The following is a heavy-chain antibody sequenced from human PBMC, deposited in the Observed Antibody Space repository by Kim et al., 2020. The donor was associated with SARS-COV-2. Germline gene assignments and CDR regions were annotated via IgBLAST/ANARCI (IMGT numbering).Heavy chain of an antibody. Sequence: GGSLRLSCAASGFTFSSYAMHWVRQAPGKGLEWVAVISYDGSNKYYADSVKGRFTISRDNSKNTLYLQMNSLRAEDTAVYYCARDQWSLLWFGELLRSDSGNGMDVWGQGTTVTVSS. V-gene: IGHV3-30*04. CDR1: GFTFSSYA. D-gene: IGHD3-10*01. J-gene: IGHJ6*02. CDR3: ARDQWSLLWFGELLRSDSGNGMDV. CDR2: ISYDGSNK.